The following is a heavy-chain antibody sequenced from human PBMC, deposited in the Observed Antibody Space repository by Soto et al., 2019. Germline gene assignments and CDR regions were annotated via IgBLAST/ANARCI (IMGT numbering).Heavy chain of an antibody. CDR1: GDTFTGYY. J-gene: IGHJ6*03. V-gene: IGHV1-2*04. CDR3: ARESGGATAPLDYYYFYMDV. Sequence: QVQLVQSGAEVKKPGASVTVSCRASGDTFTGYYMHWVRQAPGQGLEWMGWINPNSGVTKYAQKFQGWVTMTRETSIRTVYMQLSRLRSDDTAVYYCARESGGATAPLDYYYFYMDVWGTGTTVTVSS. D-gene: IGHD5-12*01. CDR2: INPNSGVT.